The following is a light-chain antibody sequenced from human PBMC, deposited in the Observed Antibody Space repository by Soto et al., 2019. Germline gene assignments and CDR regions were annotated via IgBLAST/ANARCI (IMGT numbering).Light chain of an antibody. Sequence: EIVLTQSPGTMSLSPGERATLSCRASQSVSSNFLAWYQEKPGQAPRLLIYGASSRATGITDRFSGGGSGTDFTLPISRREPEDFAVYYCRQYGYSLGFAFGGGTKVEIK. CDR1: QSVSSNF. V-gene: IGKV3-20*01. CDR2: GAS. J-gene: IGKJ4*01. CDR3: RQYGYSLGFA.